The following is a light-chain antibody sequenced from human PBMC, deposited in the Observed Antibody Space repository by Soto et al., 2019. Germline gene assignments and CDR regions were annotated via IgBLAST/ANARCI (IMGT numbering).Light chain of an antibody. CDR1: SGHNSYA. CDR3: QTWSTDIRV. J-gene: IGLJ3*02. CDR2: LNSDGSH. V-gene: IGLV4-69*01. Sequence: QHVLTQPPSASASLGASVKLTCTLSSGHNSYAIAWHQQQPEKGPRYLMKLNSDGSHSKGDGIPDRFSGSSSGAERYLTISSLQSEDEAEYYCQTWSTDIRVFGGGTKVTVL.